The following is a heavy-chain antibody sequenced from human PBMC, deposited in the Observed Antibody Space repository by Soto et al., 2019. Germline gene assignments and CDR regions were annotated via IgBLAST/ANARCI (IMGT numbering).Heavy chain of an antibody. D-gene: IGHD3-3*01. CDR2: IYYSGST. J-gene: IGHJ3*02. CDR3: ARTILRFLEWLSPSVFDI. CDR1: GGSISSGYYY. V-gene: IGHV4-30-4*01. Sequence: SETLSLTCTVSGGSISSGYYYWSWIRQPPGKGLEWIGYIYYSGSTYYNPSLKSRVTISVDTSKNQFSLKLSSVTAADTAVYSCARTILRFLEWLSPSVFDIWGQGTMVTVSS.